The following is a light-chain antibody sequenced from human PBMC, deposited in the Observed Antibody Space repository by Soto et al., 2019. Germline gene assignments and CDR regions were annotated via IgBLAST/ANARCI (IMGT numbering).Light chain of an antibody. J-gene: IGKJ1*01. CDR2: SAS. CDR1: QGIRDD. CDR3: QHYNSYSEA. Sequence: AIQMTQSPSSLSASVGDRVTITCRASQGIRDDLAWYQQKPGKAPKLLIYSASSLPSGVPSRFSGSGSGTDFTLTISSLQPEDFATYYCQHYNSYSEAFGQGTKVDIK. V-gene: IGKV1-6*01.